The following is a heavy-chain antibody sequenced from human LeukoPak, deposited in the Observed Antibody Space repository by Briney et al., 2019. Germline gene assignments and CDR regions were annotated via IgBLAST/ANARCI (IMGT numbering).Heavy chain of an antibody. D-gene: IGHD3-9*01. CDR1: GYTFTSYG. Sequence: ASVKVSCKASGYTFTSYGVSWVRQAPGQGLEWMGWISGSNGDTNNAQKVQGRVTMTTDTSTSTAYMELRSLRSDDTAVYYCARSPRRWDDILTGYYIYWGQGTLVTVSS. J-gene: IGHJ4*02. V-gene: IGHV1-18*01. CDR2: ISGSNGDT. CDR3: ARSPRRWDDILTGYYIY.